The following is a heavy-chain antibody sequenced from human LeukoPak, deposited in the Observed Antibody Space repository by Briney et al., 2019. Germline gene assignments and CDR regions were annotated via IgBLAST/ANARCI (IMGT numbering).Heavy chain of an antibody. CDR3: ATGYSDSLRSPLDS. D-gene: IGHD3-22*01. CDR2: ISGRGGNT. CDR1: GLTFNNYA. Sequence: PGGSLRLSCAASGLTFNNYALTWIRQAPGKGLEWVSSISGRGGNTYYADSVTGRFTISRDDSKNTLFLQMNSLRAEDTAVYYCATGYSDSLRSPLDSWGQGTLVTVSS. V-gene: IGHV3-23*01. J-gene: IGHJ5*01.